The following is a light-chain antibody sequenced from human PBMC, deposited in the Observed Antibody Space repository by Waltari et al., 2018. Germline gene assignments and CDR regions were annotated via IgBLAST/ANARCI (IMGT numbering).Light chain of an antibody. V-gene: IGKV1-9*01. CDR2: AAS. J-gene: IGKJ3*01. CDR1: QGISSY. CDR3: QQLNSYPPLFT. Sequence: IQLTQSPSSLSASVGDRVTITCRASQGISSYLPWSQQKPGKAPKLLIYAASTLQSGVPSRFIGSGSGTDFTLTISSLQPEDFATYYCQQLNSYPPLFTFGPGTKVDIK.